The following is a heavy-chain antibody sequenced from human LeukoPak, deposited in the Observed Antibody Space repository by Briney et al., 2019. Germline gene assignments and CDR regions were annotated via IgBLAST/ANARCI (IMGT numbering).Heavy chain of an antibody. D-gene: IGHD2-2*01. CDR2: IYHSGST. CDR3: ARHMRGTYFLYYFDS. V-gene: IGHV4-38-2*01. J-gene: IGHJ4*02. CDR1: GYSISSGYY. Sequence: SETLSLTCAVSGYSISSGYYWGWIRQPPGKGLEWIGSIYHSGSTYYNPSLQSRVTISVDTSKNQFSLKLSSVTAADTAVYYCARHMRGTYFLYYFDSWGQGTLVTVSS.